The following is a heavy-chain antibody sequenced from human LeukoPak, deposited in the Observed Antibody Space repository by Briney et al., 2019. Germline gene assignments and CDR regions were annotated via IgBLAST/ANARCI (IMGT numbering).Heavy chain of an antibody. CDR1: GYTFTSYD. D-gene: IGHD3-10*01. V-gene: IGHV1-8*01. J-gene: IGHJ4*02. Sequence: ASVKVSCKASGYTFTSYDINWVRQATGQGLEWMGWMNPNSGNTGYAQKFQGRVTMTRDTSISTAYMELSRLRSDDTAVYYCATIPMITMEHYWGQGTLVTVSS. CDR2: MNPNSGNT. CDR3: ATIPMITMEHY.